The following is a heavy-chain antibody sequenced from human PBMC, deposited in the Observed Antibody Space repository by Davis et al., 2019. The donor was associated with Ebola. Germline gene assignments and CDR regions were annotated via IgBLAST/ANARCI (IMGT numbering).Heavy chain of an antibody. V-gene: IGHV3-64*01. Sequence: GGSLRLSCPPSGFTSITFPLHWVRQPPEQGLASVSGLNSTGASTNYANSVKGRFTISRDNSKNTLYLQMGRLRAEDMAVYYCATTHSDYGDAFDIWGQGTMVTVSS. J-gene: IGHJ3*02. CDR3: ATTHSDYGDAFDI. D-gene: IGHD4-17*01. CDR2: LNSTGAST. CDR1: GFTSITFP.